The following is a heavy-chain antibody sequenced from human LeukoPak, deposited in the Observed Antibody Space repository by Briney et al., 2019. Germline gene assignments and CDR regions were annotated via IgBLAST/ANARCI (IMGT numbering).Heavy chain of an antibody. J-gene: IGHJ4*02. CDR3: ARVGYVSAWYPFDY. CDR2: VNHSGST. V-gene: IGHV4-34*01. D-gene: IGHD6-19*01. Sequence: PSETLSLTCIVSGGSISSYYWSWIRQTPGKGLEWIGEVNHSGSTNYNPSLKSRVTISIDTSKNQFSLKLSSVTAADTAVYYCARVGYVSAWYPFDYWGQGTPVIVSS. CDR1: GGSISSYY.